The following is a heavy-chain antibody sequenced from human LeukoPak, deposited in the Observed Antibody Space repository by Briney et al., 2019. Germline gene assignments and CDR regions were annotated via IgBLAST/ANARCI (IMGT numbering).Heavy chain of an antibody. V-gene: IGHV3-74*01. J-gene: IGHJ4*02. CDR3: AKDRWFGY. D-gene: IGHD3-10*01. CDR1: GFTFSSYW. Sequence: GGSLRLSCAASGFTFSSYWMNWVRQAPGKGLVWVSRIASDGSSTTYADSVKGRFSISRDNSKNTLYLQMNSLRAEDTAVYYCAKDRWFGYWGQGTLVTVSS. CDR2: IASDGSST.